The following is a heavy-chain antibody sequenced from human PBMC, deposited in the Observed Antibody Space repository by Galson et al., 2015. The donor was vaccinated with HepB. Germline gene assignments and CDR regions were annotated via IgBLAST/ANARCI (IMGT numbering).Heavy chain of an antibody. V-gene: IGHV3-23*01. CDR1: GFTFSSYA. J-gene: IGHJ4*02. Sequence: SLRLSCAASGFTFSSYAMSWVRQAPGKGLEWVSAISTSGGVPYYADSVEGRFTISRDNSKNTLFLQMNSLRAEDTAVYYCAMFPNFDYWGQGTLVTVSS. CDR2: ISTSGGVP. CDR3: AMFPNFDY. D-gene: IGHD3-10*02.